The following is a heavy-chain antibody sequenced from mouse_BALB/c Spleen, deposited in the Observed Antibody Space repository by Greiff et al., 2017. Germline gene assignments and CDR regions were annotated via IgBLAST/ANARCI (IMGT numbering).Heavy chain of an antibody. D-gene: IGHD2-4*01. V-gene: IGHV5-6-2*01. CDR1: GFTFSSYY. CDR3: ARRSYDYGGFAY. CDR2: INSNGGST. J-gene: IGHJ3*01. Sequence: EVKLMESGGGLVKLGGSLKLSCAASGFTFSSYYMSWVRQTPEKRLELVAAINSNGGSTYYPDTVKGRFTISRDNAKNTLYLQMSSLKSEDTALYYCARRSYDYGGFAYWGQGTLVTVSA.